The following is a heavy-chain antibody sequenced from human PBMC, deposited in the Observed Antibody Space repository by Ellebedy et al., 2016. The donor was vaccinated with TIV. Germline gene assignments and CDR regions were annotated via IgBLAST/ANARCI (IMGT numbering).Heavy chain of an antibody. CDR2: ISSSGVST. J-gene: IGHJ4*02. D-gene: IGHD3-22*01. CDR3: AKLDSSGYYYGRFDY. V-gene: IGHV3-23*01. CDR1: GFTFRNFA. Sequence: GESLKISCAASGFTFRNFAMTWVRQAPGKGLEWVSSISSSGVSTDYADSVRGRVTISRDNPKNTLYLQMNSLRADDSAVYYCAKLDSSGYYYGRFDYWGQGTLVTVSS.